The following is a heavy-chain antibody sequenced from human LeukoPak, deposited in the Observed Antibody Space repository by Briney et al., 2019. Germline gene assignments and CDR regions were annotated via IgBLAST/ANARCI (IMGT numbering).Heavy chain of an antibody. J-gene: IGHJ6*02. CDR3: PNDVAPAACSWNYYYGMDV. Sequence: PGGSLRLSGAAATFTFSTNAMSRLRQAPGKGLEWVSAISGSGGSTYYPDSVKGRFTVSRDDFKNTLYLQMNSLRVEDTAVYYFPNDVAPAACSWNYYYGMDVWGQGTTVTVSS. D-gene: IGHD6-25*01. V-gene: IGHV3-23*01. CDR2: ISGSGGST. CDR1: TFTFSTNA.